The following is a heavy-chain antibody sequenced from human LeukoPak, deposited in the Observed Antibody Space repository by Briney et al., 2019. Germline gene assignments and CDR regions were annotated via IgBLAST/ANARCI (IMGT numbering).Heavy chain of an antibody. V-gene: IGHV4-59*01. CDR3: ARDCSGTSCGFDY. Sequence: SETLSLTCTVSGGSMSSYYWSWIRQPPGKGLEWIGYVYYSGITNYNPSLKSRVTISVDTSKNQFSLKVTSVTAADTAVYFCARDCSGTSCGFDYWGQGALVTVSP. CDR2: VYYSGIT. D-gene: IGHD2-2*01. J-gene: IGHJ4*02. CDR1: GGSMSSYY.